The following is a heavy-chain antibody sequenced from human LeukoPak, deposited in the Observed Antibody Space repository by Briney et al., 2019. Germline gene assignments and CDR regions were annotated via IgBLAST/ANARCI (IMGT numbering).Heavy chain of an antibody. D-gene: IGHD3-10*01. J-gene: IGHJ5*02. CDR3: ARSPRRRITMAVDWFDP. CDR1: GYSISSGYY. CDR2: IYHSGST. Sequence: SETLSLTCTVSGYSISSGYYWGWIRQPPGKGLEWIGSIYHSGSTYYNPSLKSRVTISVDTSKNQFSLKLSSVTAADTAVYYCARSPRRRITMAVDWFDPWGQGTLVTVSS. V-gene: IGHV4-38-2*02.